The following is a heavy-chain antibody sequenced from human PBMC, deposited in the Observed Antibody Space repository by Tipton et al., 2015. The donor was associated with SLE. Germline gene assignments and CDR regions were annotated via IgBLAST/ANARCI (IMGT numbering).Heavy chain of an antibody. CDR3: AREGGAPGPGAYYYYYYMDV. Sequence: TLSLTCTVSGGSISSYYWSWIRQPPGKGLEWIGYIYYSGSTNYNPSLKSRVTISVDTSKNQFPLKLSSVTAADTAVYYCAREGGAPGPGAYYYYYYMDVWGKGTTVTVSS. D-gene: IGHD3-16*01. CDR1: GGSISSYY. V-gene: IGHV4-59*01. J-gene: IGHJ6*03. CDR2: IYYSGST.